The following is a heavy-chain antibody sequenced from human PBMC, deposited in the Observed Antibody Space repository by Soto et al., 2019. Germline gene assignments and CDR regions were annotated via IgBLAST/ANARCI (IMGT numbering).Heavy chain of an antibody. CDR1: GFTFSSYS. CDR2: ISSSSSTI. V-gene: IGHV3-48*02. J-gene: IGHJ6*02. D-gene: IGHD6-19*01. CDR3: ARDIELRQWLVPQTEYYYYGMDV. Sequence: GGSLRLSCAASGFTFSSYSMNWVRQAPGKGLEWVSYISSSSSTIYYADSVKGRFTISRDNAKNSLYLQMNSLRDEDTAVYYCARDIELRQWLVPQTEYYYYGMDVWGQGTTVTVSS.